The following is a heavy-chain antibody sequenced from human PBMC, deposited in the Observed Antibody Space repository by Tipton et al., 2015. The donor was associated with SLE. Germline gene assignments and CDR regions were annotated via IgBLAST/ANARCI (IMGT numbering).Heavy chain of an antibody. D-gene: IGHD3-10*01. CDR1: GFPFSNYD. J-gene: IGHJ4*02. V-gene: IGHV3-33*01. Sequence: RSLRLSCAASGFPFSNYDMHWVRQAPGKGLEWVAVLWYDESNRYYADSVKGRFTISRDTSKNTLFLQMNSLRADDTAVYYCVRRGPYGSGSYSAAFDFWGQGTLVTVSS. CDR2: LWYDESNR. CDR3: VRRGPYGSGSYSAAFDF.